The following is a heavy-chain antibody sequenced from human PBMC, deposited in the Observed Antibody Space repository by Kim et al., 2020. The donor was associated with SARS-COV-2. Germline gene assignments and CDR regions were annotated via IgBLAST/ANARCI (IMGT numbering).Heavy chain of an antibody. CDR3: ARGRYSSSWYGTVTPGGSGRGFQH. D-gene: IGHD6-13*01. V-gene: IGHV4-34*01. CDR2: INHSGIT. J-gene: IGHJ1*01. Sequence: EWMGEINHSGITTYNPSLKSRVTISLDTSKNQFSLKLSSVTAADTAVYYCARGRYSSSWYGTVTPGGSGRGFQHWGQGTLVTVSS.